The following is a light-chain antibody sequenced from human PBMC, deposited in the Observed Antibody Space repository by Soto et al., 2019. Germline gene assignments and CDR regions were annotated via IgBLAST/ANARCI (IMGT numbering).Light chain of an antibody. V-gene: IGKV3-20*01. Sequence: EILLTQSPGTLSLSPGQRPTLSGRSRRMVSSSYLAWYQQKPGQAPRLLIYGASSRATGIPDTFSGSGSGTAFTLTISRLEPEDFAVYYCQQYGSSLTWTFGHGTQVDIK. CDR2: GAS. CDR3: QQYGSSLTWT. CDR1: RMVSSSY. J-gene: IGKJ1*01.